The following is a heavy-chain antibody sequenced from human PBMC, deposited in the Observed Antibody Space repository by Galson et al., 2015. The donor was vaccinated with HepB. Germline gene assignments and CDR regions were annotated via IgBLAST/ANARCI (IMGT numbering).Heavy chain of an antibody. CDR1: GYSFTSYW. D-gene: IGHD6-13*01. V-gene: IGHV5-51*03. CDR3: ARRGVAAAVRDAFDI. Sequence: QSGAEVKKPGESLKISCKGSGYSFTSYWIGWVRQMPGKGLEWMGIIYPGDSDTRYSPSFQGQVTISADKSISTAYLQWSGLKASDTAMYYCARRGVAAAVRDAFDIWGQGTMVTVSS. CDR2: IYPGDSDT. J-gene: IGHJ3*02.